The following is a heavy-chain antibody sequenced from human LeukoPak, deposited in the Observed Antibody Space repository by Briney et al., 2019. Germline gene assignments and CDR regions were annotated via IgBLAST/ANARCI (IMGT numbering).Heavy chain of an antibody. Sequence: SVKVSCKASGATFSSYAISWVRQAPGQGLEWMGGIIPIFGTANYALKFQGRVTITADESTSTAYMELSSLRSEDTAVYYCARGSFGELFSWFDPWGQGTLVTVSS. D-gene: IGHD3-10*01. CDR3: ARGSFGELFSWFDP. J-gene: IGHJ5*02. CDR1: GATFSSYA. V-gene: IGHV1-69*13. CDR2: IIPIFGTA.